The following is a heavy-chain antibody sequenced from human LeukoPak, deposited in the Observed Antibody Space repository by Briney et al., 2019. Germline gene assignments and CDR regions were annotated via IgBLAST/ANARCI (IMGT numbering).Heavy chain of an antibody. CDR2: IIPIFGTA. Sequence: ASVKVSCKASGGTFSSYAISWVRQAPGQGLEWMGGIIPIFGTANYAQKFQGRVTITTDDSTSTAYMELSSLRSEDTAVYYCARGTSGSYSRFDYWGQGTLVTVSS. V-gene: IGHV1-69*05. D-gene: IGHD1-26*01. CDR1: GGTFSSYA. CDR3: ARGTSGSYSRFDY. J-gene: IGHJ4*02.